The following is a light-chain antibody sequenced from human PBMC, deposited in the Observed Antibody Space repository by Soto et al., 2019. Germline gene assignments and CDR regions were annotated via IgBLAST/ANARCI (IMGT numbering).Light chain of an antibody. Sequence: SALTQPASVSGSPGQSITISCTGTSSDIGGYNYVSWYQQLPGKVPKLIIYDVSKRPSGVSDRFSGSKSGNAASLTISGLQAEDEADYYCSSYTSTSTLYVFGTGTKVTVL. V-gene: IGLV2-14*03. CDR1: SSDIGGYNY. J-gene: IGLJ1*01. CDR3: SSYTSTSTLYV. CDR2: DVS.